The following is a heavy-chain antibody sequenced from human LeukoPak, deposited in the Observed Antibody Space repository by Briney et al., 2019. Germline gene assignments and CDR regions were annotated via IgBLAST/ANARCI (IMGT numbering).Heavy chain of an antibody. CDR2: ISYDGSNK. J-gene: IGHJ4*02. Sequence: GGSLRLSCAASGFTFSSYGMHWVRQAPGKGLEWGAVISYDGSNKYYADSVKGRFTISRDNSKNTLYLQMNSLRAEDTAVYYCAKDLGAVVPAAMGLDYWGQGTLVTVSS. CDR3: AKDLGAVVPAAMGLDY. V-gene: IGHV3-30*18. CDR1: GFTFSSYG. D-gene: IGHD2-2*01.